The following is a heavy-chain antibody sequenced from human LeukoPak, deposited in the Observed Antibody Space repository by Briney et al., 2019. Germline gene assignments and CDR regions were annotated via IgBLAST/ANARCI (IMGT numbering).Heavy chain of an antibody. Sequence: PSETLSLTCAVYGGSFSGYYWSWIRQPPGKGLEWIGEINHSGSTNYNPSLKSRVTISVDTSKNQFSLKLSSVTAADTAVYYCARDRGDSSSSEVDYWGQGTLVTVSS. CDR1: GGSFSGYY. V-gene: IGHV4-34*01. D-gene: IGHD6-6*01. CDR2: INHSGST. CDR3: ARDRGDSSSSEVDY. J-gene: IGHJ4*02.